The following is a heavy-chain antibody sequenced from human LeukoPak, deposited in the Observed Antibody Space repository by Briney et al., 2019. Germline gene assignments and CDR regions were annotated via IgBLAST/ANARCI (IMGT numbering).Heavy chain of an antibody. CDR2: FDPEDGET. V-gene: IGHV1-24*01. CDR3: AREEVYCSGGSCYRSEWFDP. J-gene: IGHJ5*02. D-gene: IGHD2-15*01. CDR1: GYTLTELS. Sequence: ASVKVSCKVSGYTLTELSMHWVRQAPGKGLEWMGGFDPEDGETIYAQKFQGRVTITADKSTSTAYMELSSLRSEDTAVYYCAREEVYCSGGSCYRSEWFDPWGQGTLVTVSS.